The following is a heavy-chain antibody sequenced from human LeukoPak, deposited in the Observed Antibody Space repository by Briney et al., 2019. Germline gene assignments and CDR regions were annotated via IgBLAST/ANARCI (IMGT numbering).Heavy chain of an antibody. Sequence: SETLSLTCAVSGGSIISYYWSWLRQPPGKGLEWIGYIYYSGTTNYNPSLKSRVTISVDRSKNQFSLKLSSVTAADTAVYYWARGPGAMYFDFWGQGTLVTVSS. CDR2: IYYSGTT. CDR3: ARGPGAMYFDF. CDR1: GGSIISYY. J-gene: IGHJ4*02. D-gene: IGHD2-2*01. V-gene: IGHV4-59*01.